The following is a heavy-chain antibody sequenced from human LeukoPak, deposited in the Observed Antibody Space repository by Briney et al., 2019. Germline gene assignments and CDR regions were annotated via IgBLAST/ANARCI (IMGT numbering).Heavy chain of an antibody. CDR3: ARDRGYCSSTSCYSWFDH. Sequence: PSQTLSLTCTVSGGSISSGDYYWSWIRQPPGKGLEWIVYIYYSGSTYYNPSLKSRVTISVDTSKNQFSLKLSSVTAADTAVYYCARDRGYCSSTSCYSWFDHWGQGTLVTVSS. V-gene: IGHV4-30-4*08. CDR1: GGSISSGDYY. CDR2: IYYSGST. D-gene: IGHD2-2*01. J-gene: IGHJ5*02.